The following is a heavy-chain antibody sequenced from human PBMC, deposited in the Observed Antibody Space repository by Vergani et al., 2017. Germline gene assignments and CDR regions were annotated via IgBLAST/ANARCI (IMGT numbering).Heavy chain of an antibody. CDR1: GGTFSSNS. CDR2: IIPIFGTT. V-gene: IGHV1-69*13. D-gene: IGHD3-22*01. J-gene: IGHJ4*02. CDR3: TRGGYYDSIAYWAY. Sequence: QGQLAQSGAEVKKPGSSVKVSCKASGGTFSSNSISWVRQAPGQGLEWVGRIIPIFGTTSYAQKFQGRVTILADESTSTAYMELSSLRSEDTAVYYCTRGGYYDSIAYWAYWGQGTLVTVSS.